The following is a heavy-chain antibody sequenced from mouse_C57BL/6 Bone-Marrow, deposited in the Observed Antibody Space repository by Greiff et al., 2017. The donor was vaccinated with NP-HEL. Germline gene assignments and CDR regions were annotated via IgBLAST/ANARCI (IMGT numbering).Heavy chain of an antibody. CDR2: ISYDGSN. V-gene: IGHV3-6*01. J-gene: IGHJ2*01. CDR3: ARDDSNYVFDY. Sequence: EVHLVESGPGLVKPSQSLSLTCSVTGYSITSGYYWNWIRQFPGNKLEWMGYISYDGSNNYNPSLKNRISITRDTSKNQFFLKLNSVTTEDTATYYCARDDSNYVFDYWGQGTTLTVSS. D-gene: IGHD2-5*01. CDR1: GYSITSGYY.